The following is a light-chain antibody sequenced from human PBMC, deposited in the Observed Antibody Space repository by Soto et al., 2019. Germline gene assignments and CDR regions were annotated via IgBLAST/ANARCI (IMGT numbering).Light chain of an antibody. Sequence: DIQMTQSPSSLSASVGDRVTITCRASQSIVTYLNWYLQKPGKAPKLLIYAASNLQSGVPSRFSGSGSGTDFTLTISCLQSEDFATYYCQQYYSYPLTFGGGTKVDTK. J-gene: IGKJ4*01. CDR1: QSIVTY. V-gene: IGKV1-39*01. CDR2: AAS. CDR3: QQYYSYPLT.